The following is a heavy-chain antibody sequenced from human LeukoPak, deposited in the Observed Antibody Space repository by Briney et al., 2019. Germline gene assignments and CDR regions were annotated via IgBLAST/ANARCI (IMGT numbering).Heavy chain of an antibody. Sequence: SETLSLTCTVSGGSISSYYWSWIRHPPGKGLEWIGYIYYSGSTNYNPSLKSRVTISVDTSKNQFSLKLSSVTAADTAVYYCARDNSQDAFDIWGQGTMVTVSS. CDR1: GGSISSYY. CDR2: IYYSGST. CDR3: ARDNSQDAFDI. J-gene: IGHJ3*02. D-gene: IGHD4-23*01. V-gene: IGHV4-59*01.